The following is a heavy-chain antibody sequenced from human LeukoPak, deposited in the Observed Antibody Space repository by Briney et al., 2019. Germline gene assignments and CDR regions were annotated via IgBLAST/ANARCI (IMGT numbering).Heavy chain of an antibody. V-gene: IGHV4-59*01. CDR2: IYYSGST. D-gene: IGHD6-19*01. CDR3: ATYSSGWSDWYFDL. J-gene: IGHJ2*01. Sequence: PSETLSLTCTVSGGSISSYYWNWIRQPPGKGLEWIGYIYYSGSTNYNPSLKSRVTISVDTSKNQFSLKLSSVTAADTAVYYCATYSSGWSDWYFDLWGRGTLVTVSS. CDR1: GGSISSYY.